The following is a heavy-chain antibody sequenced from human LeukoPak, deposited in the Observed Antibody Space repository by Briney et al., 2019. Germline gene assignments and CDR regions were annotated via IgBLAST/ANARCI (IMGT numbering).Heavy chain of an antibody. CDR2: IDTKTGNP. J-gene: IGHJ4*02. D-gene: IGHD3-22*01. CDR1: GYTFTSYA. V-gene: IGHV7-4-1*02. CDR3: AIHPSDSSGYFSY. Sequence: VASVKVSCKASGYTFTSYAMNWVRQAPGQGLEWMGWIDTKTGNPTYAQGFTGRFVFSLDTSVSTAYLQISSLKAEDTAVYYCAIHPSDSSGYFSYWGQGALVTVSS.